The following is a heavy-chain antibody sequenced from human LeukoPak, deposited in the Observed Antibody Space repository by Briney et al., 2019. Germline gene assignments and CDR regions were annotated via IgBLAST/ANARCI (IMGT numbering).Heavy chain of an antibody. CDR2: IYYSGST. CDR1: GGSISSGDYY. V-gene: IGHV4-30-4*08. D-gene: IGHD2-2*02. Sequence: SETLSLTCTVSGGSISSGDYYWSWIRQPPGKGLEWIGYIYYSGSTYYNPSLKSRVTISVDTSKNQFSLKLSSVTAADTAVYYCASSIVVVPAPIRRWGQGTLVTVSS. J-gene: IGHJ4*02. CDR3: ASSIVVVPAPIRR.